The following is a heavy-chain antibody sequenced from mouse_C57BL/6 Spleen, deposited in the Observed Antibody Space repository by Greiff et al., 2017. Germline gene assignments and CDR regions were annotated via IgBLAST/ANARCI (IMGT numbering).Heavy chain of an antibody. D-gene: IGHD1-1*01. Sequence: VQLQQSGAELVRPGASVTLSCKASGYTFTDYEMHWVKQTPVHGLEWIGAIDPETGGTAYNQTFKGKAILTADKSSSTAYMELRSLTSEDSAVYYSYGSSVYYYAMDYWGQGTSVTVSS. CDR2: IDPETGGT. J-gene: IGHJ4*01. V-gene: IGHV1-15*01. CDR3: YGSSVYYYAMDY. CDR1: GYTFTDYE.